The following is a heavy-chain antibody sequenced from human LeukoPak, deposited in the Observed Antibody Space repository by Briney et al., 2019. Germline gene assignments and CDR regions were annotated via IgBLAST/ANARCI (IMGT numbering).Heavy chain of an antibody. D-gene: IGHD5-12*01. CDR1: GGSISSYY. J-gene: IGHJ3*02. Sequence: PSKTLSLTCTVSGGSISSYYWSWIRQPPGKGLEWIGYIYYSGSTNYNPSLKSRVTISVDTSKNQFSLKLSSVTAADTAVYYCARDSGYGLPIDAFDIWGQGTMVTVSS. V-gene: IGHV4-59*01. CDR2: IYYSGST. CDR3: ARDSGYGLPIDAFDI.